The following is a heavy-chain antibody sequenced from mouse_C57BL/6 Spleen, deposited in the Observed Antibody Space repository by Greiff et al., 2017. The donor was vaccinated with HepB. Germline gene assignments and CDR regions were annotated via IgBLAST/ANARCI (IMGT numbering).Heavy chain of an antibody. J-gene: IGHJ3*01. D-gene: IGHD1-1*01. CDR1: GFTFSSYA. Sequence: EVQVVESGGGLVKPGGSLKLSCAASGFTFSSYAMSWVRQTPEKRLEWVATISDGGSYTYYPDNVKGRFTISRDNAKNNLYLQMSHLKSEDTAMYYCARDTVVGGDWFAYWGQGTLVTVSA. CDR2: ISDGGSYT. V-gene: IGHV5-4*01. CDR3: ARDTVVGGDWFAY.